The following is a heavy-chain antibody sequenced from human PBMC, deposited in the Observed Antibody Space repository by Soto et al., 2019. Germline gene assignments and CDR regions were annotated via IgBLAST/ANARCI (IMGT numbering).Heavy chain of an antibody. CDR3: ARSPGYDSSGYPVDY. J-gene: IGHJ4*02. CDR2: ISSSSSYI. Sequence: VGPLRLSCAASGFTFSSCSMNWVRQAPGKGLEWVSSISSSSSYIYYADSVKGRFTISRDNAKNSLYLQMNSLRAEDTAVYHCARSPGYDSSGYPVDYWGQGTPVTVSS. D-gene: IGHD3-22*01. CDR1: GFTFSSCS. V-gene: IGHV3-21*01.